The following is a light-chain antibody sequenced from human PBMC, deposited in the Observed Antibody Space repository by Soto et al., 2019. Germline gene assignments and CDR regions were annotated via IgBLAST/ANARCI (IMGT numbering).Light chain of an antibody. CDR3: QQYHQWPLS. J-gene: IGKJ4*01. Sequence: EIVMTQSPATLSVSPGDKATLSCRASQSVSNNLAWYQQRPGQAPRLLIYFASTRATGIPARFSGSGSGSEFSLTLSSLQSEDLSRDYGQQYHQWPLSVGGGTKEETK. CDR2: FAS. V-gene: IGKV3-15*01. CDR1: QSVSNN.